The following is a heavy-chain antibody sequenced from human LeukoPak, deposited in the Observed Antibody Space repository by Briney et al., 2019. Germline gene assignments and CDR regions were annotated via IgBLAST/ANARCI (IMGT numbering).Heavy chain of an antibody. CDR2: IGVGGGGST. J-gene: IGHJ4*02. V-gene: IGHV3-23*01. CDR3: AKEPYTMRDYFDY. D-gene: IGHD3-22*01. Sequence: GGSLRLSCAASGFTFSSYAISWVRQAPGKGLEWVAAIGVGGGGSTYYTDSVKGRLTISRDNSKNTLYLQMNSLRAEDTAVYYCAKEPYTMRDYFDYWGQGTLVTVSS. CDR1: GFTFSSYA.